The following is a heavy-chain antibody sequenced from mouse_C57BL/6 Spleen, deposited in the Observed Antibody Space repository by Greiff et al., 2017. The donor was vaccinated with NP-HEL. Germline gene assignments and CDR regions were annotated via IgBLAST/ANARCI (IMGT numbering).Heavy chain of an antibody. CDR2: IDPENGDT. CDR3: TPYYYGSSPY. J-gene: IGHJ2*01. V-gene: IGHV14-4*01. CDR1: GFNIKDDY. D-gene: IGHD1-1*01. Sequence: VQLKESGAELVRPGASVKLSCTASGFNIKDDYMHWVKQRPEQGLEWIGWIDPENGDTEYASKFQGKATITADTSSNTAYLQLSSLTSEDTAVYYCTPYYYGSSPYWGQGTTLTVSS.